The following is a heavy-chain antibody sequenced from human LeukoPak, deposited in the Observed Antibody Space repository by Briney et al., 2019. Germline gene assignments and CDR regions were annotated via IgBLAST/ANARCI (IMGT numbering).Heavy chain of an antibody. Sequence: PGGSLRLSCVASGFTFDDYAMHWVRQAPGKGLEWVSGIDWNTGDIGYMDSVKGRFTISRDNAKNSLHLQMNSLRVEDTALYYCAKGTVATITAPSDYWGQGTLVTVSS. V-gene: IGHV3-9*01. CDR2: IDWNTGDI. J-gene: IGHJ4*02. D-gene: IGHD5-12*01. CDR3: AKGTVATITAPSDY. CDR1: GFTFDDYA.